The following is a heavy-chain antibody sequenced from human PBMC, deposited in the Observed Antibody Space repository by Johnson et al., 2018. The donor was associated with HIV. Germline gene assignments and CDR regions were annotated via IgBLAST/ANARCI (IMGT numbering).Heavy chain of an antibody. J-gene: IGHJ3*02. CDR3: ARDGRITGTKDAFDI. D-gene: IGHD1-7*01. Sequence: QVQLVESGGGVVQPGKSLRLSCVASGFKVSGYGMHWVRQAPGKGLEWVAVISYDGSNKYYADSVKGRFTISRDNSKNTLYLQMNSLRAEDTAVYYCARDGRITGTKDAFDIWGQGTMVTVSS. V-gene: IGHV3-30*03. CDR2: ISYDGSNK. CDR1: GFKVSGYG.